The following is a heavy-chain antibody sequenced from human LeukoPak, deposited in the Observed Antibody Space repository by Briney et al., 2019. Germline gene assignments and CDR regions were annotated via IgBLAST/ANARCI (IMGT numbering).Heavy chain of an antibody. CDR1: GFTFSSHW. CDR2: INSDGTST. Sequence: GGSLRLSCAASGFTFSSHWMHWVRQAPGKGLVWVSRINSDGTSTTYADSVKGRFTISRDNAKNTLYLQMNSLRAEDTAVYYCARAGRGYFDYWGQGTLVTVSS. V-gene: IGHV3-74*01. CDR3: ARAGRGYFDY. J-gene: IGHJ4*02.